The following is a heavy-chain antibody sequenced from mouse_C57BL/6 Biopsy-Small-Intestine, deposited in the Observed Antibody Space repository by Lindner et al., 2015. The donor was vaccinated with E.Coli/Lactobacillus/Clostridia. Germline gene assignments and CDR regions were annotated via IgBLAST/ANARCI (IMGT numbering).Heavy chain of an antibody. V-gene: IGHV1-55*01. D-gene: IGHD2-3*01. CDR1: GSTFISYY. J-gene: IGHJ4*01. Sequence: SVKVSCKASGSTFISYYMHWVRQAPGRGLEWMGVINPSGGSTNYAQKFQGRVTMTRDTSTSTVYMELSRLRSEDTAVYYCGRADVLVAGFLDCWGQGTLVTVSS. CDR2: INPSGGST. CDR3: GRADVLVAGFLDC.